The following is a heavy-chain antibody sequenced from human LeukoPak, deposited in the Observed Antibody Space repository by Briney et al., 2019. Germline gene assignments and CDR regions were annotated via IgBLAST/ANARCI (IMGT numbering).Heavy chain of an antibody. Sequence: SETLSLTCAVSGVSITYYWSWIRQHPGKGLEWIGYLSDIGSNDYNPSLKGRVTISRDTSKNQFSLRLSSVTAADTAVYYCARGLMGGYPRFDYWGQGTLVTVSS. J-gene: IGHJ4*02. V-gene: IGHV4-59*12. CDR1: GVSITYY. CDR3: ARGLMGGYPRFDY. CDR2: LSDIGSN. D-gene: IGHD3-22*01.